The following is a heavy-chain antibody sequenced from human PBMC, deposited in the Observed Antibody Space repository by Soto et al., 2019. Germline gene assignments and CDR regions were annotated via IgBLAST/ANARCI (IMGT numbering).Heavy chain of an antibody. CDR1: GFTFSDYY. CDR2: ISSSSSYT. V-gene: IGHV3-11*06. CDR3: ARDVSYTAMVGQNWFDP. Sequence: PGGSLRLSGAASGFTFSDYYMSWIRQAPGKGLEWVSYISSSSSYTNYADSVKGRFTISRDNAKNSLYLQMNSLRAEDTAVYYCARDVSYTAMVGQNWFDPWGQGNLVTVSS. D-gene: IGHD5-18*01. J-gene: IGHJ5*02.